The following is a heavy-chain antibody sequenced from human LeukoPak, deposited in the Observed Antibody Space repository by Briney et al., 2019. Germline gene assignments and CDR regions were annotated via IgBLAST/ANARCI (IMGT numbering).Heavy chain of an antibody. CDR2: IYTSGAT. CDR1: SGSISGHY. V-gene: IGHV4-4*07. D-gene: IGHD4-23*01. Sequence: PSETLSLTCTVTSGSISGHYWSWIRQPAGKEMQWIGRIYTSGATNYNPSLKSRVTMSIDTSKNQFSLKLSSVTAADTAVYYCARGSRTTVVTPYYFDYWGQGTLVTVSS. J-gene: IGHJ4*02. CDR3: ARGSRTTVVTPYYFDY.